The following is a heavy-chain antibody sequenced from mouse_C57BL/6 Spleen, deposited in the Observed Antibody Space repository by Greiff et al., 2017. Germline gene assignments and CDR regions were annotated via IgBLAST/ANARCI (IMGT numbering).Heavy chain of an antibody. J-gene: IGHJ2*01. CDR2: ISSGSSTI. Sequence: DVKLVESGGGLVKPGGSLKLSCAASGFTFSDYGMHWVRQAPEKGLEWVAYISSGSSTIYYADTVKGRFTISRDNAKNTLFLQMTSLRSEDTAMYYCARPPYYGSRGGYFDYWGQGTTLTVSS. CDR1: GFTFSDYG. V-gene: IGHV5-17*01. D-gene: IGHD1-1*01. CDR3: ARPPYYGSRGGYFDY.